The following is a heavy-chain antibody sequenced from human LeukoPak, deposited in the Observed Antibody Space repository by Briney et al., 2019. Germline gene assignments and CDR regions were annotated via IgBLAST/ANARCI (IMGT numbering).Heavy chain of an antibody. Sequence: GGSLRLSCAASGFTFSSYGMHWVRQAPGKGLEWVAFIRYDGSNKHYADSVKGRFTISRDNSKNTLYLQMNSLRAEDTAVYYCAKRGIAVADYWGQGTLVTVSS. CDR1: GFTFSSYG. CDR2: IRYDGSNK. CDR3: AKRGIAVADY. J-gene: IGHJ4*02. V-gene: IGHV3-30*02. D-gene: IGHD6-19*01.